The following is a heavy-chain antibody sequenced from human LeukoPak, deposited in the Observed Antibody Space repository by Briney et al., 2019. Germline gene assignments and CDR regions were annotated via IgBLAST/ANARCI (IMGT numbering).Heavy chain of an antibody. D-gene: IGHD2-2*01. CDR3: ARGYQFGGIIYFDY. CDR1: GYIFPNFY. J-gene: IGHJ4*02. Sequence: GASVKVSCKASGYIFPNFYMHWVRQAHGQGLEWKGWINPYSGGTEYPQRFQGRVTLTRDTSISTAYMELTRLTSDDTAIYYCARGYQFGGIIYFDYWGQGALVTVSS. CDR2: INPYSGGT. V-gene: IGHV1-2*02.